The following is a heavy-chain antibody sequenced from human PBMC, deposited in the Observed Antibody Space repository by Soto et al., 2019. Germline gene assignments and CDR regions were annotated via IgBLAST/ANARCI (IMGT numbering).Heavy chain of an antibody. CDR3: ATVYVSWSYYGAHNWFVL. CDR2: IIPIFGTA. Sequence: SVKVSCKASGGTFSSYAISWVRQAPGQGLEWMGGIIPIFGTANYAQKFQGRVTITADESTSTAYMELSSLRSEDTAVYYCATVYVSWSYYGAHNWFVLWGQGTLVTVSS. V-gene: IGHV1-69*13. J-gene: IGHJ5*02. CDR1: GGTFSSYA. D-gene: IGHD3-10*01.